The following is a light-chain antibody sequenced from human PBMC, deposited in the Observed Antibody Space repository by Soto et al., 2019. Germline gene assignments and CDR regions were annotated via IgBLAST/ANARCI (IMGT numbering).Light chain of an antibody. CDR1: QNIDMY. CDR3: QQYNSYALT. V-gene: IGKV1-5*01. J-gene: IGKJ4*01. CDR2: GAS. Sequence: DLHMTQSPSSLSASVGDTVTITCRASQNIDMYLNWYQQKPGKAPRVLISGASNLQSGVPSRFSGSGSGTEFTLTISSLQPDDFATYYCQQYNSYALTFGGGTKVDIK.